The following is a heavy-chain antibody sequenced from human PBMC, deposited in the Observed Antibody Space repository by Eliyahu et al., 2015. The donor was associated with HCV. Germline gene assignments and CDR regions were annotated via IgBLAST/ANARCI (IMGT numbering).Heavy chain of an antibody. CDR2: IYWDDDK. CDR3: AHIFQGMVRGVSWFDP. V-gene: IGHV2-5*02. CDR1: GFSLSTSGVG. D-gene: IGHD3-10*01. Sequence: QITLKESGPTLVKPTQTLTLTCTFSGFSLSTSGVGVGWIRQPPGKALEWLALIYWDDDKRYSPSLKSRLTITKDTSKNQVVLTMTNMDPVDTATYYCAHIFQGMVRGVSWFDPWGQGTLVTVSS. J-gene: IGHJ5*02.